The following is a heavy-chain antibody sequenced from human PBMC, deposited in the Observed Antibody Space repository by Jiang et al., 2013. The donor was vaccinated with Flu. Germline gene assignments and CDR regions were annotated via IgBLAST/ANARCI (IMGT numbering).Heavy chain of an antibody. V-gene: IGHV4-39*07. CDR1: GGSISSSSYY. CDR2: IYYSGST. D-gene: IGHD5-18*01. J-gene: IGHJ3*02. CDR3: ARAEDTAMVRDAFDI. Sequence: PGLVKPSETLSLTCTVSGGSISSSSYYWGWIRQPPGKGLEWIGSIYYSGSTYYNPSLKSRVTISVDTSKNQFSLKLSSVTAADTAVYYCARAEDTAMVRDAFDIWGQGTMVTVSS.